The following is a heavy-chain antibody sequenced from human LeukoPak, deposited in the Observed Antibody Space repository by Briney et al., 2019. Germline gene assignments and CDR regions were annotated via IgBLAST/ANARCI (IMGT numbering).Heavy chain of an antibody. CDR3: ARDRLDY. CDR1: GYTFTSYY. V-gene: IGHV1-46*01. CDR2: INPSGGST. Sequence: GASVKVSYKASGYTFTSYYMHWVRRAPGQGLEWMGIINPSGGSTSYAQKFQGRVTMTTDTSTSTAYMELRSLRSDDTAVYYCARDRLDYWGQGTLVTVSS. J-gene: IGHJ4*02.